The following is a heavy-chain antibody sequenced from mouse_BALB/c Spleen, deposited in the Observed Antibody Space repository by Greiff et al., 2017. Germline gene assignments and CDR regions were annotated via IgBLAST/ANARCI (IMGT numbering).Heavy chain of an antibody. Sequence: VQLQQSGAELVRSGASVKLSCTASGFNIKDYYMHWVKQRPEQGLEWIGWIDPENGDTEYAPKFQGKATMTADTSSNTAYLQLSSLTSEDTAVYYCNGGSTMIRDYGGQGTTLTVSS. CDR3: NGGSTMIRDY. J-gene: IGHJ2*01. CDR1: GFNIKDYY. CDR2: IDPENGDT. D-gene: IGHD2-4*01. V-gene: IGHV14-4*02.